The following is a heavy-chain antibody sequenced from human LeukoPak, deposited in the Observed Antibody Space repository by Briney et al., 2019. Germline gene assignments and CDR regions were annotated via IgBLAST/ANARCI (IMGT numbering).Heavy chain of an antibody. Sequence: GGSLRLSCGASGFTVSSNYMSWVRQAPGKGLEWVSVIYSGGSTYYADSVKGRFTISRDNSKNTLYLQMNSLRAEDTAVYYCARENIAAAGDWFDPWGQGTLVTVSS. J-gene: IGHJ5*02. CDR1: GFTVSSNY. V-gene: IGHV3-66*02. D-gene: IGHD6-13*01. CDR3: ARENIAAAGDWFDP. CDR2: IYSGGST.